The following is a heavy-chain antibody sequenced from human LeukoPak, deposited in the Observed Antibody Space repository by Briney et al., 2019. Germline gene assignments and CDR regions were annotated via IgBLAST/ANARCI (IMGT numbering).Heavy chain of an antibody. D-gene: IGHD1-1*01. CDR1: GGSISSYY. J-gene: IGHJ4*02. V-gene: IGHV4-4*07. CDR2: IYTSGST. CDR3: ARGTPSLHTTHFDY. Sequence: SETLSLTCTVSGGSISSYYWSWIRQPAGKGLEWIGRIYTSGSTNYNPSLKSRVTISVDTSKNQFSLKLSSVTAADTAVYYCARGTPSLHTTHFDYWGQGTLVTVSS.